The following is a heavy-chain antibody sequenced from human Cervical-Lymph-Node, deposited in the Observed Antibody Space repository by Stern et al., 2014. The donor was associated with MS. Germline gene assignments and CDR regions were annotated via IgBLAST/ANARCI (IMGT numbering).Heavy chain of an antibody. J-gene: IGHJ4*02. Sequence: QVQLVESGGGVVQPGKSLRLSCAASGFTFSGYGMHWVRQAEGKGLEWVALIWYDGSNKFYADSVRGRFTISRDNSKNTLYLQMNSLGAEDTAVYYCARDPLYYFHNSGYYPFKFDYWGQGARVTVSS. CDR2: IWYDGSNK. V-gene: IGHV3-33*01. CDR3: ARDPLYYFHNSGYYPFKFDY. D-gene: IGHD3-22*01. CDR1: GFTFSGYG.